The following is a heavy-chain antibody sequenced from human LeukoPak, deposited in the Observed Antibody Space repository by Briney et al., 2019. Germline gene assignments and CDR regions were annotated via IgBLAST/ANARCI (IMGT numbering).Heavy chain of an antibody. CDR2: ISSSSSYI. CDR3: ASHPNYGDIDGADY. J-gene: IGHJ4*02. CDR1: GFTFSSYS. D-gene: IGHD4-17*01. Sequence: GGSLRLPCAASGFTFSSYSMNWVRQAPGKGLEWVSSISSSSSYIYYADSVKGRFTISRDNAKNSLYLQMNSLRAEDTAVYYCASHPNYGDIDGADYWGQGTLVTVSS. V-gene: IGHV3-21*01.